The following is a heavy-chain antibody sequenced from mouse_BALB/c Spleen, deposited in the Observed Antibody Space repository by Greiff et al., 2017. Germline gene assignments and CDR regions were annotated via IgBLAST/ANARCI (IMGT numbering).Heavy chain of an antibody. CDR1: GYTFTSYW. V-gene: IGHV1-7*01. CDR3: ARGWLGDY. Sequence: QVQLQQSGAELAKPGASVKMSCKASGYTFTSYWMHWVKQRPGQGLEWIGYINPSTGYTEYNQKFKDKATLTADKSSSTAYMQLSSLTSEDSAVYYCARGWLGDYWGQGTTLTVSA. D-gene: IGHD2-3*01. CDR2: INPSTGYT. J-gene: IGHJ2*01.